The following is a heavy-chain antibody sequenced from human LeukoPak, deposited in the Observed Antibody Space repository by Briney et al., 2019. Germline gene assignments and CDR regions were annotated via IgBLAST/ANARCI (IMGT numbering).Heavy chain of an antibody. CDR1: GGSISSGGYS. J-gene: IGHJ6*03. D-gene: IGHD6-6*01. CDR2: IYYSGAT. CDR3: ARDWGVTARPGYMDV. V-gene: IGHV4-30-4*07. Sequence: SQTLSLTCAVSGGSISSGGYSWSWIRQPPGKGLEWIGYIYYSGATYYNPSLKSRVSISVDTSKNQFSLKMRSVTAADTAVYYCARDWGVTARPGYMDVWGKGTTVTVSS.